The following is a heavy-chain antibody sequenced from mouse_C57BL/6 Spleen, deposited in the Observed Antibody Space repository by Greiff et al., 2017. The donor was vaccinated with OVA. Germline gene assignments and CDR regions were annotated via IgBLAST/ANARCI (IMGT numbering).Heavy chain of an antibody. CDR2: INPNNGGT. D-gene: IGHD2-4*01. Sequence: EVLLLQSGPELVKPGASVKMSCKASGYTFTDYCMHWVKQSPGKGLEWIGYINPNNGGTSYNQKFKGKATLTVNKSSSTAYMELRSLTSEDSAVYYCARGTYYDDALYYAMDYWGQGTSVTVSS. CDR3: ARGTYYDDALYYAMDY. J-gene: IGHJ4*01. CDR1: GYTFTDYC. V-gene: IGHV1-22*01.